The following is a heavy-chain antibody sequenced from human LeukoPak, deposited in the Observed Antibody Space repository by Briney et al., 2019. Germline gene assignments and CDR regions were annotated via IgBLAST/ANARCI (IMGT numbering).Heavy chain of an antibody. J-gene: IGHJ6*02. CDR1: GFTFSSYW. CDR3: AREGVGATYYYYGMDV. V-gene: IGHV3-53*01. D-gene: IGHD1-26*01. Sequence: GGSLRLSCAASGFTFSSYWMSWVRQAPGKGLEWVSVIYSGGSTYYADSVKGRLTISRDNSKNTLYLQMNSLRAEDTAVYYCAREGVGATYYYYGMDVWGQGTTVTVSS. CDR2: IYSGGST.